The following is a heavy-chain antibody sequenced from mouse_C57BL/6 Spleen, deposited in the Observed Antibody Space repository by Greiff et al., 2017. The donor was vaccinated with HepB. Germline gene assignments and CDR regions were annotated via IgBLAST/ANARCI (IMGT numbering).Heavy chain of an antibody. J-gene: IGHJ1*03. CDR2: INPNNGGT. CDR3: AREGDKGYFDV. Sequence: EVQLQQSGPELVKPGASVKISCKASGYTFTDYYMNWVKQSHGKSLEWIGDINPNNGGTSYNQKFKGKATLTVDKSSSTAYMELRSLTSEDSAVYYCAREGDKGYFDVWGTGTTVTVSS. V-gene: IGHV1-26*01. CDR1: GYTFTDYY.